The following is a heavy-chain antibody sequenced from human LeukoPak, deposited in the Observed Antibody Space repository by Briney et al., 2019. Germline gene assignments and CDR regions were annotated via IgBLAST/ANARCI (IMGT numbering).Heavy chain of an antibody. J-gene: IGHJ4*02. CDR3: ARGRASSDYYYLDY. Sequence: AASVKVSCKTSGYTFRYYYLHWVRQRPGQRLEWMGWIYPDSGDTNYAQRFQGRVTMTGDTSISTTYMELSSLRSDDTAVYYCARGRASSDYYYLDYWSQGTLVTVSS. CDR2: IYPDSGDT. V-gene: IGHV1-2*02. D-gene: IGHD3-22*01. CDR1: GYTFRYYY.